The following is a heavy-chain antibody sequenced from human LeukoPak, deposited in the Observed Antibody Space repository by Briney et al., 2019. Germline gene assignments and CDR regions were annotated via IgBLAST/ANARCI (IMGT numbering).Heavy chain of an antibody. CDR2: ISAYNGNT. D-gene: IGHD5-18*01. V-gene: IGHV1-18*01. J-gene: IGHJ6*03. CDR3: ARGYSYGYFYYYYYMDV. Sequence: GASVKVSCKASGYTFTSYGIRWVRQAPGQGLEWMGWISAYNGNTNYAQKLQGRVTMTTDTSTSTAYMELRSLRSDDTAVYYCARGYSYGYFYYYYYMDVWGKGTTVTVSS. CDR1: GYTFTSYG.